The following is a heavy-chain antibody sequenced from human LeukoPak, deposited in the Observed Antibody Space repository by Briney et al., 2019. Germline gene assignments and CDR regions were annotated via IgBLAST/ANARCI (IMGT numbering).Heavy chain of an antibody. Sequence: GGSLRLSCAASKFSFSSYWMHWVRQDPGKGLVWVSRINSDGSRTNYADSVKGRFTISRDNAKNTLYLQMSSLRAEDTAVYYCARVLTGSWDWFDPWGQGTLVTVSS. D-gene: IGHD2-8*02. CDR1: KFSFSSYW. CDR2: INSDGSRT. J-gene: IGHJ5*02. V-gene: IGHV3-74*01. CDR3: ARVLTGSWDWFDP.